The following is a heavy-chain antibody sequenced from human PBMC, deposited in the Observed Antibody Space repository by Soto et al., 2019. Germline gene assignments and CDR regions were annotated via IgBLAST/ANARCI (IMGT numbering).Heavy chain of an antibody. CDR3: ARDPGYYDFWSGPYFDY. CDR1: GYTFTSYG. V-gene: IGHV1-18*01. Sequence: QVRLVQSGAEVKKPGASVKVSCKASGYTFTSYGISWVRQAPGLGLEWMGWISAYNGNTNYAQKLQGRVTMTTDKSPTTAYMALRSLRSDETAVYYCARDPGYYDFWSGPYFDYWGQGTLVTVSS. CDR2: ISAYNGNT. D-gene: IGHD3-3*01. J-gene: IGHJ4*02.